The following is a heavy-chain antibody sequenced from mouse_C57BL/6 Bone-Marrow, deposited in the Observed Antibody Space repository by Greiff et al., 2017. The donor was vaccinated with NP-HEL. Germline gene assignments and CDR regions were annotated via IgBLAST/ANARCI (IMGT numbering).Heavy chain of an antibody. V-gene: IGHV1-74*01. CDR1: GYTFTSYW. J-gene: IGHJ3*01. CDR2: IHPSDSDT. Sequence: VQLQQPGAELVKPGASVKVSCKASGYTFTSYWMHWVKQRPGQGLEWIGRIHPSDSDTNYNQKFKGKATLTVDKSSSTAYMQRSSLTSEDAAVYYWATDCYSPWFAYWGQVTLVTVSA. CDR3: ATDCYSPWFAY. D-gene: IGHD2-3*01.